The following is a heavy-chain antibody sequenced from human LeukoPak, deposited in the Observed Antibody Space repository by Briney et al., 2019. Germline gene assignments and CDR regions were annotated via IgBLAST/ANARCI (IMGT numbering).Heavy chain of an antibody. D-gene: IGHD5-12*01. Sequence: SETLSLTCTVSGYSISSGYYWGWIRQPPGKGLEWIGSIYHSGSTYYNPSLKSRVTISVDTSKNQFSLKLISVTAADTAVYYCASSVATIYKNYWGQGTLVTDSS. CDR3: ASSVATIYKNY. CDR2: IYHSGST. J-gene: IGHJ4*02. CDR1: GYSISSGYY. V-gene: IGHV4-38-2*02.